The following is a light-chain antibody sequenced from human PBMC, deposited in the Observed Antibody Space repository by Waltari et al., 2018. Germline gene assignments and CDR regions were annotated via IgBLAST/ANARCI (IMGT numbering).Light chain of an antibody. CDR1: QGINNH. V-gene: IGKV1-33*01. J-gene: IGKJ3*01. Sequence: DVQMTQSPSSLSASVGDRITITCRASQGINNHLNWYQQKPGRAPKRLIYYTSNFSSGVPSRFSGSGCAPFLILPINSLQPEDIGTYYCQQYDSFPFTFGPGTKLDI. CDR2: YTS. CDR3: QQYDSFPFT.